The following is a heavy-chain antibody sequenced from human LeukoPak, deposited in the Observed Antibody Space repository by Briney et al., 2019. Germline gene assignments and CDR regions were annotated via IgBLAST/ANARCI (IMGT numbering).Heavy chain of an antibody. V-gene: IGHV1-69*13. CDR1: GYTFTSYG. CDR3: ARDEQDSSSWYARWFDP. CDR2: IIPIFNTA. Sequence: SVKVSCKASGYTFTSYGISWVRQAPGQGLEWMGGIIPIFNTAHYAQTFQGRVTITADESTSTAYMELNSLRSEDTAVYYCARDEQDSSSWYARWFDPWGQGTLVTVSS. D-gene: IGHD6-13*01. J-gene: IGHJ5*02.